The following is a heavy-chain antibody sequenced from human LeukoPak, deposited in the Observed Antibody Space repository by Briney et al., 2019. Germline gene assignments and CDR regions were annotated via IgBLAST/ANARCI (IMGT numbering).Heavy chain of an antibody. J-gene: IGHJ4*02. Sequence: GGSLRLSCAASGFTVSRSYMSWVRQAPGKGLEWVSSIYSGDSGSTYHADSVKGRFTISRDYSRNTVYLLMNSLRAGDTAVYYCARGGRGVTFDYWGQGILVTVSS. V-gene: IGHV3-66*01. CDR3: ARGGRGVTFDY. D-gene: IGHD3-10*01. CDR2: IYSGDSGST. CDR1: GFTVSRSY.